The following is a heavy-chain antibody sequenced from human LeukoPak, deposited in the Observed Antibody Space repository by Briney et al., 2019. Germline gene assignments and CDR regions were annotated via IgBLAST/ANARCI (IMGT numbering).Heavy chain of an antibody. CDR3: ARSGVGATQKYFDY. CDR1: GSTFRNYW. Sequence: GGSLRLSCIVTGSTFRNYWTSWIRQAPGKGLEWVATIKADGSQKDYVDFVKGRFTISRDNAKNSLYLQMNSLRAEDTAVYYCARSGVGATQKYFDYWGQGTLVTVSS. J-gene: IGHJ4*02. D-gene: IGHD3-3*01. V-gene: IGHV3-7*01. CDR2: IKADGSQK.